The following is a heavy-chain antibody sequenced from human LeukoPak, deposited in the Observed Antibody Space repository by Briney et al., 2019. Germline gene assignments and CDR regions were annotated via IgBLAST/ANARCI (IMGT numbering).Heavy chain of an antibody. V-gene: IGHV3-33*01. D-gene: IGHD3-22*01. CDR2: IWYDGSNK. J-gene: IGHJ6*02. CDR3: ARDYYDSSGYYPQFYYYGMDV. Sequence: GGSLRLSCAASGFTFSSYGMHWVRQAPGKGLEWVAVIWYDGSNKYYADSVKGRFTISRVNSKNTLYLQMNSLRAEDTAVYYCARDYYDSSGYYPQFYYYGMDVWGQGTTVTVSS. CDR1: GFTFSSYG.